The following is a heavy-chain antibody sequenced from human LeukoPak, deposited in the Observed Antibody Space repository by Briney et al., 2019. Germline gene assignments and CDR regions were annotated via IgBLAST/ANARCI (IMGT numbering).Heavy chain of an antibody. CDR1: GFTFSSYG. Sequence: QAGGSLRLSCAASGFTFSSYGMHWVRQAPGKGLEWVAFIRYDGSNKYYADSVKGRFTISRDNSKNTLYLQMNSLRAEDTAVYYCAKGLGRHYYDSSGYFALFDYWGQGTLVTVSS. V-gene: IGHV3-30*02. CDR3: AKGLGRHYYDSSGYFALFDY. J-gene: IGHJ4*02. D-gene: IGHD3-22*01. CDR2: IRYDGSNK.